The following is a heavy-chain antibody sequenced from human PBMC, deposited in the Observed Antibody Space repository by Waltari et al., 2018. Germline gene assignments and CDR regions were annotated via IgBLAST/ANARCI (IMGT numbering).Heavy chain of an antibody. Sequence: QVQLVESGGGVVQPGGSMRLSCAASGFTFRSYGMHWVRQAPGKGLEWVAFIRYDGSNKYYADSVKGRFTISRDNSKNTLYLQMNSLRAEDTAVYYCAKDLSFQSFDYWGQGTLVTVSS. CDR2: IRYDGSNK. J-gene: IGHJ4*02. CDR3: AKDLSFQSFDY. CDR1: GFTFRSYG. V-gene: IGHV3-30*02.